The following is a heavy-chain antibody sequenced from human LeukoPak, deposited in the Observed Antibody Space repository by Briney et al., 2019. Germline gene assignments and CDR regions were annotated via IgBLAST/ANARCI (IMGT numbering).Heavy chain of an antibody. CDR3: ARDRSSSYYYPFDY. D-gene: IGHD3-22*01. CDR1: GGSISSYY. V-gene: IGHV4-59*01. CDR2: IYDSGST. J-gene: IGHJ4*02. Sequence: SETLSLTCTVSGGSISSYYWSWIRQPPGKGLEWIGYIYDSGSTNYNPSLKSRVTISVDTSKNQFSLKLSSVTAADTAVYYCARDRSSSYYYPFDYWGQGTLVTVSS.